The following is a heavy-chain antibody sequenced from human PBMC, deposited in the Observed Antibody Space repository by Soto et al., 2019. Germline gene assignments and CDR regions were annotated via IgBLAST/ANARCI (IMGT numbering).Heavy chain of an antibody. Sequence: VKVSCKASGYTFTSYYMHWVRQAPGQGLEWMGIINPSGGSTSYAQKFQGRVTMTRDTSTSTVYMELSSLRSEDTAVYYCARDLWEQWLGFHAFDIWGQGTMVTVSS. D-gene: IGHD6-19*01. CDR2: INPSGGST. CDR1: GYTFTSYY. CDR3: ARDLWEQWLGFHAFDI. J-gene: IGHJ3*02. V-gene: IGHV1-46*01.